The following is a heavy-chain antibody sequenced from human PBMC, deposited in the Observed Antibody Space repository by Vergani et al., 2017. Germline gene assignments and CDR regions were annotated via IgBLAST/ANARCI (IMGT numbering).Heavy chain of an antibody. CDR1: GDSVISTDYH. CDR2: MDYSGST. CDR3: ASKRGACRAAYCHSYDF. D-gene: IGHD2-15*01. Sequence: QVQLQESGPGLVKPSETLSLTCTVSGDSVISTDYHWGWIRQPPGKGLEWIGSMDYSGSTSYNPSLESRISISFETPKNQFSLRLTSVTAAAPAVYYCASKRGACRAAYCHSYDFWGPGTLVGVSS. V-gene: IGHV4-39*01. J-gene: IGHJ4*02.